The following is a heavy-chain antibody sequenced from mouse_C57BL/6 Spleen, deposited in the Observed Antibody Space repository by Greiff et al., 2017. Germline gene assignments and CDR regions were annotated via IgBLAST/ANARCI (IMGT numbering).Heavy chain of an antibody. D-gene: IGHD2-4*01. J-gene: IGHJ3*01. CDR3: ARSDYDYLQFAY. Sequence: QVQLQQSGAELVKPGASVKISCKASGYAFSSYWMNWVKQRPGKGLEWIGQLYPGDGDTNYNGKFKGKATLTADKSSSTAYMQLSSLTSEDSAVYFCARSDYDYLQFAYWGQGTLVTVSA. CDR1: GYAFSSYW. CDR2: LYPGDGDT. V-gene: IGHV1-80*01.